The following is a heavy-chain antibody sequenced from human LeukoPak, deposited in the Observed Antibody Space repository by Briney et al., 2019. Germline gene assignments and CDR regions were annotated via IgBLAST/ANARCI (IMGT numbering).Heavy chain of an antibody. CDR1: GGTFSSYA. CDR2: IIPILGIA. CDR3: ASTGPGDTGYFDY. D-gene: IGHD7-27*01. V-gene: IGHV1-69*04. Sequence: SVKVSCKASGGTFSSYAISWVRQAPGQGLEWMGRIIPILGIANYVQKFQGRVTITADKSTSTAYMELSSLRSEDTAEYYCASTGPGDTGYFDYWGQGTLVTVSS. J-gene: IGHJ4*02.